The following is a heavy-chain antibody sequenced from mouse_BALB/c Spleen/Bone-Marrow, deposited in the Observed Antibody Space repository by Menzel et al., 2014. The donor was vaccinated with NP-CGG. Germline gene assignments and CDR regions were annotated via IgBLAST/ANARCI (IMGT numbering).Heavy chain of an antibody. V-gene: IGHV5-6*01. CDR1: GFTFXTYG. Sequence: EVKLVESGGDLVRPGGSLKLSCAASGFTFXTYGMSWVRQTPDKRLEWVAAISNGGIYTYYPDTVKGRFTISRDNAKNTLYLQMSSLKSEDTAMYYCVRPYDYGTWFAYWGQGTLVTVSA. CDR2: ISNGGIYT. J-gene: IGHJ3*01. CDR3: VRPYDYGTWFAY. D-gene: IGHD2-4*01.